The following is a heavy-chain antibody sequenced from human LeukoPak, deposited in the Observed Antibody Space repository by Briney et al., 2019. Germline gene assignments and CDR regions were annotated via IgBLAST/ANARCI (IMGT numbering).Heavy chain of an antibody. J-gene: IGHJ1*01. CDR2: INPNSGGT. D-gene: IGHD3-22*01. Sequence: ASVKVSCKASGYTFAGYYMHWVRQAPGQGLEWMGWINPNSGGTNYAQKSQGRVTMTRDTSISTAYMELSRLRSDDTAVYYCARVDYYDSSGYSTPWEYFQHWGQGTLVTVSS. V-gene: IGHV1-2*02. CDR1: GYTFAGYY. CDR3: ARVDYYDSSGYSTPWEYFQH.